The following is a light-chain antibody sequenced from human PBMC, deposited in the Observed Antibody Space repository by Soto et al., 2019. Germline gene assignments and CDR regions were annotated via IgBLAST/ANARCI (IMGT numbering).Light chain of an antibody. CDR3: QQRYSMART. J-gene: IGKJ5*01. V-gene: IGKV1-39*01. CDR2: EAS. Sequence: DIQITQSPYSLSASVEDRVTITCRASQTTSSHLNWNQQKPGKAPQLLNYEASSLQGGVPSRFSGSGSGTDFTLTISRLQADDCAIYYSQQRYSMARTFG. CDR1: QTTSSH.